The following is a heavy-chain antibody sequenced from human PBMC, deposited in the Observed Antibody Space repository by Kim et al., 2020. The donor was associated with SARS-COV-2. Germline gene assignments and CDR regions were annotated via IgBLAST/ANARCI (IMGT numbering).Heavy chain of an antibody. Sequence: ASVKVSCKTSGYTFTAYYLHWVRQAPGQGLEWMGRINPYSGGTDYAQKFQGRVTMTRDTSISTAYMELTRLRSDDTAVYYCARVWRTSSSTYPYNWFDPWGQGTLVTVSS. V-gene: IGHV1-2*06. D-gene: IGHD2-8*01. CDR2: INPYSGGT. CDR3: ARVWRTSSSTYPYNWFDP. CDR1: GYTFTAYY. J-gene: IGHJ5*02.